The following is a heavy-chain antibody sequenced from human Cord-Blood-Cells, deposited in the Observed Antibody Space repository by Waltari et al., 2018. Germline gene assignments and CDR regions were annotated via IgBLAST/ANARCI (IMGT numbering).Heavy chain of an antibody. J-gene: IGHJ6*02. CDR3: ARSGANYDFWCGYKDYGMFV. CDR2: IISIFGTA. Sequence: QVQLVQSGAEVKKPGSSVKVSCKASGGTFSSYATSRVRQATGQGLEWMGGIISIFGTANYAWMLRGSVTITADKSTSTAYMELSSFRSEDTAVYYCARSGANYDFWCGYKDYGMFVWGQGTTVTFSS. CDR1: GGTFSSYA. V-gene: IGHV1-69*06. D-gene: IGHD3-3*01.